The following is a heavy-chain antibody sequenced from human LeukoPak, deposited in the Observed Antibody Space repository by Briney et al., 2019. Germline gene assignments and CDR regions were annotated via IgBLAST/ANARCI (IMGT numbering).Heavy chain of an antibody. CDR1: GFTFSSYW. V-gene: IGHV3-7*01. Sequence: GGSLRLSCAASGFTFSSYWMSWVRQAPGKGLEWVANIKQDGSEKYYVDSVKGRFTISRDNAKNSLYLQMNSLRAEDTAVYYCARAGYDSSGYWDLNYWGQGTLVTVSS. J-gene: IGHJ4*02. D-gene: IGHD3-22*01. CDR3: ARAGYDSSGYWDLNY. CDR2: IKQDGSEK.